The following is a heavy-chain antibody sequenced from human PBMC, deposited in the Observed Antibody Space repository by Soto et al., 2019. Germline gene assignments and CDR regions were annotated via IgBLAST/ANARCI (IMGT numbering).Heavy chain of an antibody. CDR1: GFTFSSYD. J-gene: IGHJ4*02. Sequence: GGSLRLSCAASGFTFSSYDMHWVRQGTGKPLEWVSAFGAAGDTYYLDSVKGRFTVSRDNAKNSLYLQMNSLRAGDTAVYYCARESVAVTGTCYLDSWGQGTLVTVSS. V-gene: IGHV3-13*01. CDR2: FGAAGDT. CDR3: ARESVAVTGTCYLDS. D-gene: IGHD6-19*01.